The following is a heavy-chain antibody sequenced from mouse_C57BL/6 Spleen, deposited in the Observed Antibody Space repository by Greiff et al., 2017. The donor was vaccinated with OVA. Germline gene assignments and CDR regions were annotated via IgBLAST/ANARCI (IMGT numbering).Heavy chain of an antibody. J-gene: IGHJ3*01. CDR1: GYTFTDYY. D-gene: IGHD3-1*01. Sequence: EVQLQQSGPELVKPGASVKISCKASGYTFTDYYMNWVKQSHGKSLEWIGDINPNNGGTSYNQKFKGKATLTVDKSSSTAYMELRSLTSEDSAVYYCAPGSGPWFAYWGQGTLVTVSA. V-gene: IGHV1-26*01. CDR3: APGSGPWFAY. CDR2: INPNNGGT.